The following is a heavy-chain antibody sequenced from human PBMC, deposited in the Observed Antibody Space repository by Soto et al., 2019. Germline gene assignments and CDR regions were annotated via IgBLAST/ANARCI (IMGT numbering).Heavy chain of an antibody. CDR1: GFTFSSYA. D-gene: IGHD3-16*01. CDR2: ISGSGGST. J-gene: IGHJ4*02. CDR3: AKDDVLTYYFDY. V-gene: IGHV3-23*01. Sequence: EVHLLESGGGLVQPGGSLRLSCAASGFTFSSYAMTWVLQAPGKGLEWVSSISGSGGSTYYADSVRGRFTISRDNSKSTLYLQMNSLRAEDTAVYYCAKDDVLTYYFDYWGQGTLVTVSS.